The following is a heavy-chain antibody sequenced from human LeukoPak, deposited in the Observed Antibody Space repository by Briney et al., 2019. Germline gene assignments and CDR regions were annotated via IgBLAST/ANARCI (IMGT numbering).Heavy chain of an antibody. CDR1: GGTFSSYA. V-gene: IGHV1-69*01. Sequence: SVKVSCKASGGTFSSYAISWVRQAPGQGLEWMGGIIPIFGTANYAQKFQGRVTITADESTSTAYMELSSLRSEDTAVCYCARHRCGYDCPFDYWGQGTLVTVSS. D-gene: IGHD5-12*01. CDR3: ARHRCGYDCPFDY. CDR2: IIPIFGTA. J-gene: IGHJ4*02.